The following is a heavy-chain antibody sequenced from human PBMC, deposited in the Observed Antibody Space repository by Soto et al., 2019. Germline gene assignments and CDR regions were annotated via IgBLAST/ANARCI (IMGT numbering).Heavy chain of an antibody. J-gene: IGHJ4*02. Sequence: SETLSLTCTVSGGSISSSSYYWGWIRQPPGKGMEWIASIYYCGGTYYNPSLKSRVTISVDTSKNQFSLKLSSVTAADTAVYYCARPSGSYLFYFDYWGQGTLVTVSS. V-gene: IGHV4-39*01. CDR1: GGSISSSSYY. CDR3: ARPSGSYLFYFDY. D-gene: IGHD1-26*01. CDR2: IYYCGGT.